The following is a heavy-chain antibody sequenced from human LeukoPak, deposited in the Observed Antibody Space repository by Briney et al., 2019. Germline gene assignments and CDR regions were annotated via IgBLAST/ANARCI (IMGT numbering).Heavy chain of an antibody. CDR2: INPSGGST. D-gene: IGHD3-22*01. CDR1: GYTFTSYY. CDR3: ARDLKMYYYDSSGYSTSPAQ. Sequence: ASVKVSCKASGYTFTSYYMHWVRQAPGQGLEWMGIINPSGGSTSYAQKFQGRVTMTRDTSTSTVYMELSSLRSDDTAVYYCARDLKMYYYDSSGYSTSPAQWGQGTLVTVSS. J-gene: IGHJ4*02. V-gene: IGHV1-46*01.